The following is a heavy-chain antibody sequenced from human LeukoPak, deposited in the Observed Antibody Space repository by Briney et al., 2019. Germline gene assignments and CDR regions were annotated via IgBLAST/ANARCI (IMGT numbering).Heavy chain of an antibody. CDR1: RFTFSNAW. D-gene: IGHD3-10*01. J-gene: IGHJ4*02. Sequence: GGSLRLSCAASRFTFSNAWMSWVRQAPGKGLEWVGRIKGKTDGGTTDYAAPVKGRFTISRDDSKNTLYLQMNSLKTEDTAVYYCTTHYGSGSFDWGQGTLVTVSS. CDR3: TTHYGSGSFD. V-gene: IGHV3-15*01. CDR2: IKGKTDGGTT.